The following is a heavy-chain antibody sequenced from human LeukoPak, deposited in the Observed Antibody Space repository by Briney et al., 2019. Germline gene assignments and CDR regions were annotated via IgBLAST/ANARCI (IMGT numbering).Heavy chain of an antibody. CDR1: GFTFSGCA. V-gene: IGHV3-23*01. J-gene: IGHJ5*02. D-gene: IGHD1-1*01. CDR2: ISGGGGGTT. CDR3: AKGRAGGWNGGDR. Sequence: GGSLRLSCVVSGFTFSGCAMTWVRQAPGKGLEWVSAISGGGGGTTYYAETVKGRFTISGDNSKNTVYLQMYSLRAEDTAIYFCAKGRAGGWNGGDRWGQGTLVTVSS.